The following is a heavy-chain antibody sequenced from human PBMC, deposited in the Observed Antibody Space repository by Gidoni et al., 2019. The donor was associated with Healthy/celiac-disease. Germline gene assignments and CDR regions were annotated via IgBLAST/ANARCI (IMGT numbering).Heavy chain of an antibody. D-gene: IGHD4-17*01. CDR2: INPSGGST. Sequence: VQLVRSGAAVKKPVSSVKVSFQASGYTFTSYYRHWVRQAPGQGLEWMGIINPSGGSTSYAQKFQGRVTMTRDTSTSTVYMELSSLRSEDTAVYYCARTKGTTVVTPWGYWGQGTLVTVSS. CDR3: ARTKGTTVVTPWGY. V-gene: IGHV1-46*01. CDR1: GYTFTSYY. J-gene: IGHJ4*02.